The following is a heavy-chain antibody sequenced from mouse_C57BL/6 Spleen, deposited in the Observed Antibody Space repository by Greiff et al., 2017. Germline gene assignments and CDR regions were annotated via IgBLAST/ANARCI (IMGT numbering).Heavy chain of an antibody. CDR2: IHPNSGST. CDR3: AREIYYDYDGYAMDY. CDR1: GYTFTSYW. D-gene: IGHD2-4*01. V-gene: IGHV1-64*01. Sequence: QVQLQQPGAELVKPGASVKLSCKASGYTFTSYWMHWVKQRPGQGLEWIGMIHPNSGSTNYNEKFKSKATLTVDKSSSTAYMQLSSLTSEDSAVYYGAREIYYDYDGYAMDYWGQGTSVTVSS. J-gene: IGHJ4*01.